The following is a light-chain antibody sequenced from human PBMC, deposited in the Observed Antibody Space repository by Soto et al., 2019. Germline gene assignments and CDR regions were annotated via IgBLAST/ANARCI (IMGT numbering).Light chain of an antibody. CDR2: AAS. J-gene: IGKJ1*01. V-gene: IGKV3-20*01. Sequence: EIVLTQSPGTLSLSPGERATLSCRASQSVGSNYLAWYQQKPGQAPRVLIFAASSRATGIPDRFSGSGSGSDFTLTISRLEPEDFAVYYCQQYGTSPWTVGQGTKVEIK. CDR1: QSVGSNY. CDR3: QQYGTSPWT.